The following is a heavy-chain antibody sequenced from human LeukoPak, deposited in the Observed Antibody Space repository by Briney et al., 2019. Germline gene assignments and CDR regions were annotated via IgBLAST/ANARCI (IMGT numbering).Heavy chain of an antibody. V-gene: IGHV4-34*01. CDR2: INHSGST. CDR1: GGSFSGYY. CDR3: AKDHVGTWSALDY. D-gene: IGHD6-13*01. Sequence: PSETLSLTCAVYGGSFSGYYWSWIRQPPGKGLEWIGEINHSGSTNYNPSLKSRVTISVDTSKNQFSLKLSSVTAADTAVYYCAKDHVGTWSALDYWGQGTLVTVSS. J-gene: IGHJ4*02.